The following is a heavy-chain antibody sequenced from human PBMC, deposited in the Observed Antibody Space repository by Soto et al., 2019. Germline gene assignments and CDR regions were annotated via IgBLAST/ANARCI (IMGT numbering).Heavy chain of an antibody. CDR2: ISSTTNYI. J-gene: IGHJ4*02. CDR3: ARESEDLTSNFDF. CDR1: GFTFTRYS. V-gene: IGHV3-21*06. Sequence: GGSLRLSCAASGFTFTRYSMNWVRQAPGKGLEWVSSISSTTNYICYGDSMKGRFTISRDNAKNSLYLEMNSLRAEDTAVYYCARESEDLTSNFDFCGQGPLVTVSS.